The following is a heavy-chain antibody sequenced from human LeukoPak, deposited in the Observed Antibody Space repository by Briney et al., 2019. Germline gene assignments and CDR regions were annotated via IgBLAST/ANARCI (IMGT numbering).Heavy chain of an antibody. CDR2: ISAYNGNT. CDR3: ARESIGIGRLLLYSAAFDI. V-gene: IGHV1-18*01. D-gene: IGHD2-8*01. Sequence: GASVKVSCKASGYTFTSYGISWVRQAPGQGLEWMGWISAYNGNTNYAQKLQGRVTMTTDTSTSTAYMELRSLRSDDTAVYYCARESIGIGRLLLYSAAFDIWGQGTMVTVSS. CDR1: GYTFTSYG. J-gene: IGHJ3*02.